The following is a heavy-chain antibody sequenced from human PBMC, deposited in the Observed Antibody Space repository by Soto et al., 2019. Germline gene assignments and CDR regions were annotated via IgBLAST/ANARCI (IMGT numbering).Heavy chain of an antibody. CDR1: RCTFRSYS. J-gene: IGHJ6*01. CDR2: ISSSSSYI. Sequence: GGSVRLYCAASRCTFRSYSMNSVRPAQGKGLEWVSSISSSSSYIYYADSVKGRFTISRDNAKNSLYLQMNSLRAEDTAVYYCASPPYRHIAVDAADVWGQGTMVTVSS. D-gene: IGHD6-19*01. CDR3: ASPPYRHIAVDAADV. V-gene: IGHV3-21*01.